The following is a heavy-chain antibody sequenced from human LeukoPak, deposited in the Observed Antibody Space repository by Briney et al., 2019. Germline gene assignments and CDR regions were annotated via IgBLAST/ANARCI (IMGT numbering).Heavy chain of an antibody. J-gene: IGHJ3*02. CDR3: ARWVGATIPHDAFDI. CDR2: ISGSGGST. D-gene: IGHD1-26*01. CDR1: GFTFSSYA. V-gene: IGHV3-23*01. Sequence: GGSLRLSCAASGFTFSSYAMNWVRRAPGKGLEWVSAISGSGGSTYYADSVEGRFTISRDNSKNTLYLQMNSLRAEDTAVYYCARWVGATIPHDAFDIWGQGTMVTVSS.